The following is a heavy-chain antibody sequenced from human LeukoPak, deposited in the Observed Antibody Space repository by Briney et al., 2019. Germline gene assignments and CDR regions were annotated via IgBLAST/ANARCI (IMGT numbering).Heavy chain of an antibody. CDR1: GGSIGSGDYY. CDR3: GRVLYSGYVID. CDR2: IYYSGST. J-gene: IGHJ4*02. V-gene: IGHV4-30-4*01. D-gene: IGHD5-12*01. Sequence: PSETLSLTCTVSGGSIGSGDYYWSWIRQPPGKGLEWIGYIYYSGSTYYNPSLKSRLTISVDTSKNQFSLRLSSVTAADTAVYYCGRVLYSGYVIDWGQGTLVTVSS.